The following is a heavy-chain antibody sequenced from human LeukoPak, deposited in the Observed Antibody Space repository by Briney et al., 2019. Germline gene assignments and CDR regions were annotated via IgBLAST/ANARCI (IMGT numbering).Heavy chain of an antibody. CDR1: GYSFTSYW. CDR3: ARQGREDPIDY. J-gene: IGHJ4*02. V-gene: IGHV5-10-1*01. CDR2: IDPSDSYT. Sequence: GESLRISCKGSGYSFTSYWSSWVRQMPGEGLVWMGRIDPSDSYTNYSPSFQGHVTISADKSISTAYLQWSSLKASDTAMYYCARQGREDPIDYWGQGTLVTVSA. D-gene: IGHD1-26*01.